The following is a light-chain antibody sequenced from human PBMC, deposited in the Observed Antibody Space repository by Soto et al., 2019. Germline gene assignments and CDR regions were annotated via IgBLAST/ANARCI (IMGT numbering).Light chain of an antibody. J-gene: IGKJ5*01. CDR1: QSVTSNY. Sequence: EIVLTQSPGTLSLSPGEGATLSCRASQSVTSNYLAWYQQKPGQAPRLLIYGASSRATGIPDRFSGSGSGTDFTLTISRLEPEDFAVYYCQRYATSPPFTFGQGTRLEIK. CDR2: GAS. V-gene: IGKV3-20*01. CDR3: QRYATSPPFT.